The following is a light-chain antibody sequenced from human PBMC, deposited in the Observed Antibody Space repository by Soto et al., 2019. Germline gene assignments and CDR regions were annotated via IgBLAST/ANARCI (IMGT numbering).Light chain of an antibody. CDR3: QQRSNWPLMYT. J-gene: IGKJ2*01. CDR1: QSVSSY. CDR2: DAS. V-gene: IGKV3-11*01. Sequence: EIVLTQSPATLSLSPGERATLSCRASQSVSSYLAWYQQKPGQAPRLLIYDASNRATGIPARFSGSGSGTDFTLTIXSLEPEDFAVYYCQQRSNWPLMYTFGQGTKLEIK.